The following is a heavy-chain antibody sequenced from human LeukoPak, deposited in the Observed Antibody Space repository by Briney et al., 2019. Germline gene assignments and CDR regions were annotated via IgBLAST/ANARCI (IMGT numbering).Heavy chain of an antibody. Sequence: ASVTVSCKTSGYTFTNYDINWVRQATGQGLERMGWMNPNSGNTGYAQKFQGRVTFTRDTSINTAYMELSSLRSGDTAVYYCARGASRSFDFWGQGTLVTVSS. CDR2: MNPNSGNT. CDR3: ARGASRSFDF. J-gene: IGHJ4*02. V-gene: IGHV1-8*01. CDR1: GYTFTNYD.